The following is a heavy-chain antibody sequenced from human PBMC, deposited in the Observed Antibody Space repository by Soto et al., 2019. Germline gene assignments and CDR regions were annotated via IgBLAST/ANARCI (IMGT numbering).Heavy chain of an antibody. D-gene: IGHD2-15*01. Sequence: EVQVVESGGGLVQPGRSLRLSCAASGFSFDDYGMHWVRQVPGKGLEWIVGTTWDSGNIAHADSVKGRFTISRDNAKNPLYLQLNSLRPEDTALYYCARSRTAYCSGGNCYFFDYWGQGTLVTVSS. CDR3: ARSRTAYCSGGNCYFFDY. V-gene: IGHV3-9*01. CDR2: TTWDSGNI. J-gene: IGHJ4*02. CDR1: GFSFDDYG.